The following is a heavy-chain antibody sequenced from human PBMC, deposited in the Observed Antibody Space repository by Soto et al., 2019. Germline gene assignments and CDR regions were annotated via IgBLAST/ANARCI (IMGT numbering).Heavy chain of an antibody. J-gene: IGHJ2*01. D-gene: IGHD4-17*01. CDR2: ISYDGSNK. CDR1: GFTFSSYA. CDR3: ARGDGNYGWYFAL. V-gene: IGHV3-30-3*01. Sequence: QVQLVESGGGVVQPGRSLRLSCAASGFTFSSYAMHWVRQAPGKGLEGVAVISYDGSNKYYADSVKGRFTISRDNSKNTLYLQMNSLRAEDPAVYYCARGDGNYGWYFALWGRGSLVTVSS.